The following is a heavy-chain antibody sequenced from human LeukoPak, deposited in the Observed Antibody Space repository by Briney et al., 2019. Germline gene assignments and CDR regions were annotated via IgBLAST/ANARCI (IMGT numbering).Heavy chain of an antibody. D-gene: IGHD4-17*01. J-gene: IGHJ6*02. CDR1: GFTFSSYD. CDR3: ARDHWYGDTGDGMDV. CDR2: IGTAGDT. V-gene: IGHV3-13*01. Sequence: GGSLRLSCAASGFTFSSYDMHWVRHATGKGLEWVSAIGTAGDTYYPGSVKGRFTISRENAKNSLYLQMNSLRAGDTAVYYCARDHWYGDTGDGMDVWGQGTTVTVSS.